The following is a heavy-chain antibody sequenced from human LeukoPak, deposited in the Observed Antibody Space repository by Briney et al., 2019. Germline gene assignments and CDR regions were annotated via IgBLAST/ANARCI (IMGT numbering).Heavy chain of an antibody. CDR2: ISSSGSTI. CDR1: GFTLSSFE. D-gene: IGHD4-11*01. CDR3: ARDGDHSEVAYFDY. Sequence: GGSLRLSCAASGFTLSSFEMNWVRQAPRKGMEWVSYISSSGSTIYYADSVKGRFTISRDNANNSLYLQINSLRVEDTAVYYCARDGDHSEVAYFDYWGRGTLVTVSS. V-gene: IGHV3-48*03. J-gene: IGHJ4*02.